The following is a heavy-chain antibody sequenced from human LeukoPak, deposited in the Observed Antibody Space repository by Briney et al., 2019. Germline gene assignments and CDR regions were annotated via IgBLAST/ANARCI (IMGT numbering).Heavy chain of an antibody. Sequence: ASVKVSCKASGYTFTSYGISWLRQAPGQGLEWMGWISGYNGNTNYAQKLQGRVTMTTDTSTSTVYMELRSLRSDDTAVYYCGREEVRRAVAGYFDNWGQGTLVTVSS. CDR2: ISGYNGNT. CDR3: GREEVRRAVAGYFDN. V-gene: IGHV1-18*01. CDR1: GYTFTSYG. J-gene: IGHJ4*02. D-gene: IGHD6-19*01.